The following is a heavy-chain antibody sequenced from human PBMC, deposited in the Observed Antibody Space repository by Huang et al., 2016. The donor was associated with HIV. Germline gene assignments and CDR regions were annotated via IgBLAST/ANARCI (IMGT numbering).Heavy chain of an antibody. CDR2: ISYDGSNK. CDR1: GFSFSTYG. V-gene: IGHV3-30*18. D-gene: IGHD1-26*01. CDR3: AKDGADEEWDIDY. Sequence: VQLVESGGGVVQPGRSLRLACAASGFSFSTYGLHWVRQAPGKGLEWVAVISYDGSNKEYSHSVKGRFTISRDTYENKVYLQMNSLRHEDTAVYYCAKDGADEEWDIDYWGQGTLVTVSS. J-gene: IGHJ4*02.